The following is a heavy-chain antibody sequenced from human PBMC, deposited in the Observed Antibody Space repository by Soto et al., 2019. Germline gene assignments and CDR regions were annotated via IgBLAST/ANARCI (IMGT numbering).Heavy chain of an antibody. D-gene: IGHD6-13*01. CDR1: GGSISSYY. J-gene: IGHJ5*02. Sequence: SETLSLTCTVSGGSISSYYWSWIRQPPGKGLEWIGYIYYSGSTNYNPSLKSRVTISVDTSKNQFSLKLSSVTAADTAVYYCARDDSRTYSSSWHWFDPWGQGTLVTVSS. CDR2: IYYSGST. V-gene: IGHV4-59*01. CDR3: ARDDSRTYSSSWHWFDP.